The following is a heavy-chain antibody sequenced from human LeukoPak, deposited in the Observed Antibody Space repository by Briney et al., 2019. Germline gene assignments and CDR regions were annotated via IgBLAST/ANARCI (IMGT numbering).Heavy chain of an antibody. D-gene: IGHD3-10*01. CDR3: AREWYVGSPPDY. J-gene: IGHJ4*02. CDR1: GFIFSDYG. CDR2: IRFDGSNN. Sequence: GGSLRLSCGVSGFIFSDYGMHWVRQAPGKGLEWVASIRFDGSNNYYADSVKGRFTISRDNSRNTLYLQMTSLRPEDTALYYCAREWYVGSPPDYWGQGTQVTVSS. V-gene: IGHV3-30*02.